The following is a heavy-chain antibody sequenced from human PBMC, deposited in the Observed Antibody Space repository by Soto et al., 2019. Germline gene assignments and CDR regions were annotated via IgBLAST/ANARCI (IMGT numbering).Heavy chain of an antibody. CDR1: GDSISSGYY. CDR3: ARTDYSSGWYFFFDY. Sequence: PSETLSLTCAVSGDSISSGYYWAWILQPPGKGLEWIGSIYHSGTTYYNPSLESRVTISVETSKNQFSLKLSSVTAADTAVYYCARTDYSSGWYFFFDYWGQGTLVTVSS. J-gene: IGHJ4*02. D-gene: IGHD6-19*01. CDR2: IYHSGTT. V-gene: IGHV4-38-2*01.